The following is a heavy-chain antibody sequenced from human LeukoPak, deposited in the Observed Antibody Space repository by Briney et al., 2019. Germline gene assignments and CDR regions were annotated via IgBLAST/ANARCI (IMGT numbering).Heavy chain of an antibody. Sequence: SVKVSCKASGGTFSSYTISWVRQAPGQGLEWMGRIIPILGIANYAQKFQGRVTVTADNSTSTAYMELSSLRSEDTAAYYCARDFLVEGYTDYFVDYWGQGTLVTVSS. D-gene: IGHD2/OR15-2a*01. CDR3: ARDFLVEGYTDYFVDY. V-gene: IGHV1-69*04. J-gene: IGHJ4*02. CDR2: IIPILGIA. CDR1: GGTFSSYT.